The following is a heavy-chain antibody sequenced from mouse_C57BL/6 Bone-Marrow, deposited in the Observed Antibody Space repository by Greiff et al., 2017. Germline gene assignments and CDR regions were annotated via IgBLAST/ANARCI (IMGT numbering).Heavy chain of an antibody. J-gene: IGHJ3*01. CDR2: IDPSDSYT. CDR3: ASQDSNSWFAY. Sequence: QVQLQQPGAELVRPGTSVKLSCKASGYTFTSYWMHWVKQRPGQGLEWIGVIDPSDSYTNYNQKFKGKATLTVDTSSSTAYMQLSSLTSEDSAVXYCASQDSNSWFAYWGQGTLVTVSA. V-gene: IGHV1-59*01. CDR1: GYTFTSYW. D-gene: IGHD2-5*01.